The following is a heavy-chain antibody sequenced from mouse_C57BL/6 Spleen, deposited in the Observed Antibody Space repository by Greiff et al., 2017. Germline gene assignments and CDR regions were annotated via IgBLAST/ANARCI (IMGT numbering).Heavy chain of an antibody. CDR1: GYTFTSYW. D-gene: IGHD1-1*01. Sequence: QVQLQQPGAELVRPGTSVKLSCKASGYTFTSYWMHWVKQRPGQGLEWIGVIDPSDSYTNYNQKFKGKATLTVDTSSSTAYMQLSSLTSEDAAVYYCASAGSSYVHYFDYWGQGTTLTVSS. CDR2: IDPSDSYT. J-gene: IGHJ2*01. V-gene: IGHV1-59*01. CDR3: ASAGSSYVHYFDY.